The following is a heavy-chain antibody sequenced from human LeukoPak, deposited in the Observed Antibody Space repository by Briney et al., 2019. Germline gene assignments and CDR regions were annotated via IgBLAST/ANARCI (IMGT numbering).Heavy chain of an antibody. CDR2: IRYDGSNK. J-gene: IGHJ4*02. Sequence: GGSLRLSCAASGFTFSSYGMHWVRQAPGKGLEWVAFIRYDGSNKYYADSVKGRFTISRDNSKNTLYLQMNSLRAEDTAVYYCAKDLSGYYGSGSYYNVFDYWGQGTLVTVSS. CDR3: AKDLSGYYGSGSYYNVFDY. CDR1: GFTFSSYG. D-gene: IGHD3-10*01. V-gene: IGHV3-30*02.